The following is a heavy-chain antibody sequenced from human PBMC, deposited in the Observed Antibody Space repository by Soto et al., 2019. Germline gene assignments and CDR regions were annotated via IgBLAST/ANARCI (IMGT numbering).Heavy chain of an antibody. D-gene: IGHD3-22*01. J-gene: IGHJ5*02. CDR2: INHSGST. CDR1: GGSFSGYY. V-gene: IGHV4-34*01. CDR3: ARAGYDSSGYGVFSGFXGRSSGFDP. Sequence: PSETLSLTCAVYGGSFSGYYWSWIRQPPGKGLEWIGEINHSGSTNYNPSLKSRVTISVDTSKNQFSLKLSSVAAADTAVYYCARAGYDSSGYGVFSGFXGRSSGFDPWGQGTLVTVSS.